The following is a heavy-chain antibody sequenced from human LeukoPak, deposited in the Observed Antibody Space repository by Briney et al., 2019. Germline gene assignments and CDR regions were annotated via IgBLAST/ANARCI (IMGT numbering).Heavy chain of an antibody. Sequence: GGTLRLSCAASGFTFSSYGMSWVRQAPGKGLEWVSAISGSGGSTYYADSVKGRFTISRDNAKNSLYLQMNSLRAEDTALYYCARGDILTGLDYWGQGTLVTVSS. V-gene: IGHV3-23*01. CDR1: GFTFSSYG. CDR3: ARGDILTGLDY. J-gene: IGHJ4*02. D-gene: IGHD3-9*01. CDR2: ISGSGGST.